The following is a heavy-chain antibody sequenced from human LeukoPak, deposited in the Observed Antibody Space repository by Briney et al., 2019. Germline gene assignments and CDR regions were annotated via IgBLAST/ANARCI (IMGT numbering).Heavy chain of an antibody. CDR3: ARDETPTNGYDSYDF. CDR1: GFTFDDYA. D-gene: IGHD5-12*01. V-gene: IGHV3-9*01. Sequence: PGGSLRLSCAGSGFTFDDYAMHWVRQAPGKGLEWVSGISWNSGRIGYADSVKGRFTVSRDNAKNSLYLQMNSLRAEDTAVYYCARDETPTNGYDSYDFWGQGTLVTVST. CDR2: ISWNSGRI. J-gene: IGHJ4*02.